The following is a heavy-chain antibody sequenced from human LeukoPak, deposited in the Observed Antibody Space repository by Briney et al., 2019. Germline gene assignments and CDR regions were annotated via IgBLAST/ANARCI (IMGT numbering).Heavy chain of an antibody. J-gene: IGHJ4*02. Sequence: ASVKVSCKASGYTFTSYDINWVRQATGQGLEWMGWMNPNSGNTGYAQKFQGRVTITRNTSISTAYMELSSLRSEDTAVYYCARGLPLYGYSGSDYWGQGTLVTVSS. CDR1: GYTFTSYD. V-gene: IGHV1-8*03. CDR3: ARGLPLYGYSGSDY. CDR2: MNPNSGNT. D-gene: IGHD5-18*01.